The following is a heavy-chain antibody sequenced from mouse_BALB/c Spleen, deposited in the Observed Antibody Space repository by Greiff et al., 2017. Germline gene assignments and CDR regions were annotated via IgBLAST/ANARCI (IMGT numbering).Heavy chain of an antibody. V-gene: IGHV5-6-3*01. J-gene: IGHJ2*01. CDR3: ARGYDY. Sequence: EVQLVESGGGLVQPGGSLKLSCAASGFTFSSYGMSWVRQTPDKRLELVATINSNGGSTYYPDGVKGRFTISRDNAKNTLYLQMSSLKSEDTAMYYCARGYDYWGQGTTLTVSS. CDR1: GFTFSSYG. CDR2: INSNGGST. D-gene: IGHD2-12*01.